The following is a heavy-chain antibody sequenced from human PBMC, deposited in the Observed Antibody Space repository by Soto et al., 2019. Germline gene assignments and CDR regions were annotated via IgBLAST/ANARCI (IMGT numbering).Heavy chain of an antibody. D-gene: IGHD3-10*01. CDR3: ARRSGTYGSGSYYNVYTIHYFDY. CDR1: AGILSRSSYY. V-gene: IGHV4-39*01. Sequence: VSAGILSRSSYYLGRFRLPPGKGLEWFGSIYYSGSTYYNPSLQSRVTISVDTSKNQFSLKLTSVTAADAAVYYCARRSGTYGSGSYYNVYTIHYFDYWGQGTLVTVS. CDR2: IYYSGST. J-gene: IGHJ4*02.